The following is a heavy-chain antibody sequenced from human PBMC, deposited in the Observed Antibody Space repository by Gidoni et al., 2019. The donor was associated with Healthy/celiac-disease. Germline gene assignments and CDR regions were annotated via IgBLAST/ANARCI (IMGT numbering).Heavy chain of an antibody. CDR1: GFTFSSYA. CDR3: VKPEYCSSTSCYHNAFDI. V-gene: IGHV3-64D*06. Sequence: EVQLVESGGGLVQPGGSLRLSCSASGFTFSSYAIHWVRQAPGKGLEYVSAISSNGGSTYYADSVKGRFTISRDNSKNTLYLQMSSLRAEDTAVYYCVKPEYCSSTSCYHNAFDIWGQGTMVTVSS. CDR2: ISSNGGST. J-gene: IGHJ3*02. D-gene: IGHD2-2*01.